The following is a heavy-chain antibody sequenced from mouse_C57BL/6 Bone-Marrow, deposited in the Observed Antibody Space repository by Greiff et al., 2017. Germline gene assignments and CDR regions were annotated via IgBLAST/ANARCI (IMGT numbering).Heavy chain of an antibody. CDR2: INPNNGGT. J-gene: IGHJ4*01. Sequence: VQLQQSGPELVKPGASVKIPCKASGYTFTDYNMDWVKQSHGKSLEWIGDINPNNGGTIYNQKFKGKATLTVDKSSSTAYMELRSLTSEDTAVYYCARGSMVTTDGYYAMDYWGQGTSVTVSS. V-gene: IGHV1-18*01. CDR1: GYTFTDYN. D-gene: IGHD2-2*01. CDR3: ARGSMVTTDGYYAMDY.